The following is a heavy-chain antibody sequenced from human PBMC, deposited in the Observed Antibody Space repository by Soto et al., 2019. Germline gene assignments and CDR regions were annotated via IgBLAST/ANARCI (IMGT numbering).Heavy chain of an antibody. CDR3: VKQAHGLDGVAFDY. V-gene: IGHV3-64D*06. Sequence: PGGSLRLSCSASRVNFIESTILWLRQGRGKGPEAISAVSTRGRSTYYAESVKDRFRISRDNSKNTIYLQMGSLRPEDTARYYCVKQAHGLDGVAFDYWGRGTQVTVSS. D-gene: IGHD2-15*01. CDR2: VSTRGRST. CDR1: RVNFIEST. J-gene: IGHJ4*01.